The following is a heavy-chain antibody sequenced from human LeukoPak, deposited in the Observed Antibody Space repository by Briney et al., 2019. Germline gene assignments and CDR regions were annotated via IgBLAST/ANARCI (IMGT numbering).Heavy chain of an antibody. V-gene: IGHV4-39*07. CDR3: ARAFYPGYYSYMAV. J-gene: IGHJ6*03. Sequence: SETLSLTCTVSGGSINTPNYYWGWIRQTPGKGLEWIGNIFYSGGTYYSPSLTSRVTISLDTSRNQFSLKLNSVTAADTAVYYCARAFYPGYYSYMAVWGKGTRSPSP. CDR1: GGSINTPNYY. D-gene: IGHD3-3*02. CDR2: IFYSGGT.